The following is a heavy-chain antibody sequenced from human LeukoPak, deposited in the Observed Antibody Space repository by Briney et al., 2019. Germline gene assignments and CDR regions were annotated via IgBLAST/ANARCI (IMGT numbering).Heavy chain of an antibody. CDR3: AGGVVVPAARGWFDP. J-gene: IGHJ5*02. V-gene: IGHV4-34*01. CDR1: GGSFSGYY. D-gene: IGHD2-2*01. Sequence: SETLSLTCAVYGGSFSGYYWSWIRQPPGKGLEWIGEINHSGSTNYNPSLKSRVTISVDTSKNQFSLKLSSVTAADTAVYYCAGGVVVPAARGWFDPWDQGTLVTVSS. CDR2: INHSGST.